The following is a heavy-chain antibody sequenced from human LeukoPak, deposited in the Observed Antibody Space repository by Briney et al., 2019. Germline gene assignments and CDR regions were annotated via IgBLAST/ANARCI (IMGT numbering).Heavy chain of an antibody. J-gene: IGHJ4*02. CDR3: ARERMEWQQLATGYFDY. Sequence: SETLSLTCTVSGASITSYYWSWIRQPPGKGLEWIGYIYYSGSTTYKPSLKSRATISVDTSKNQFSLKLSSVTAADTAVYYCARERMEWQQLATGYFDYWGEGSLVTVSS. D-gene: IGHD6-13*01. CDR1: GASITSYY. CDR2: IYYSGST. V-gene: IGHV4-59*01.